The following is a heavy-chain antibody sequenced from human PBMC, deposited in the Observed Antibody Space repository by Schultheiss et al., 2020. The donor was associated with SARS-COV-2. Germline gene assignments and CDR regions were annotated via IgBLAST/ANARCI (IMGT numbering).Heavy chain of an antibody. D-gene: IGHD2-15*01. CDR2: IYYSGST. J-gene: IGHJ3*02. CDR3: ARVLGYCSGGSCYRWAFDI. Sequence: SQTLSLTCTVSGGSISSYYWSWIRQPPGKGLEWIGYIYYSGSTYYNPSLKSRVTISVDTSKNQFSLKLSSVTAADTAVYYCARVLGYCSGGSCYRWAFDIWGQGTMVTVSS. CDR1: GGSISSYY. V-gene: IGHV4-59*12.